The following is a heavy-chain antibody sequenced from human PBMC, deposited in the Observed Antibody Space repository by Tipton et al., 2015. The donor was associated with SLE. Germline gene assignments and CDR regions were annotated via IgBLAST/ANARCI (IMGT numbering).Heavy chain of an antibody. J-gene: IGHJ3*02. CDR3: ARDPFIAVAGTFRAFDI. CDR1: GGSFSVYY. D-gene: IGHD6-19*01. Sequence: TLSLTCAVYGGSFSVYYWSWIRQPPGKGLEWIGEINHSGSTNYNPSLKSRVTISVDTSKNQFSLQLNSVTPEDTAVYYCARDPFIAVAGTFRAFDIWGQGTMVTVSS. CDR2: INHSGST. V-gene: IGHV4-34*01.